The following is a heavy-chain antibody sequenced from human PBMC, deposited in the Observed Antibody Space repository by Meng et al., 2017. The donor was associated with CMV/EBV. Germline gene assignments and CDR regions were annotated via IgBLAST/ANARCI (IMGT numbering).Heavy chain of an antibody. V-gene: IGHV1-2*02. CDR1: GYTFTDYY. Sequence: ASVKVSCKASGYTFTDYYMHGVRQASGQGLEWMGWINPNSGGTNYAQKFQGRVTMTRDTSISTAYMELSRLRSDDTAVYYCARVGRYFVVLDYWGQGTLVTVSS. J-gene: IGHJ4*02. D-gene: IGHD3-9*01. CDR2: INPNSGGT. CDR3: ARVGRYFVVLDY.